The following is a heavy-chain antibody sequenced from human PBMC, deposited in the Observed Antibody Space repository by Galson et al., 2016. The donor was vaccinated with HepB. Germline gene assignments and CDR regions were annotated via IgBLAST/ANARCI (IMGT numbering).Heavy chain of an antibody. J-gene: IGHJ4*02. CDR2: ISSSSSYI. CDR3: ARFLDNPERMSSSWYVAFSI. CDR1: GFTFSSYS. Sequence: SLRLSCAASGFTFSSYSMNWVRQAPGKGLEWVSFISSSSSYIYYADSVKCRFTISRDNAKNSVYLQMNSLRAEDTAVYYCARFLDNPERMSSSWYVAFSIWGQGTLVTVSS. D-gene: IGHD6-13*01. V-gene: IGHV3-21*01.